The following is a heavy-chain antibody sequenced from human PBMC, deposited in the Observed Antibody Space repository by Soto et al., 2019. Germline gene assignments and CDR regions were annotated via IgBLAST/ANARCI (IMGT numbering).Heavy chain of an antibody. CDR1: GDSVSSNSAT. CDR3: ARATHGAHWLDP. D-gene: IGHD2-8*01. Sequence: SQTLSLTCAISGDSVSSNSATWNWIRQSPSRGLEWLGRTYYSSKWYNEYAVSVKSRIAINPDTSKNQFSLHLNSVTPEDTAVYSCARATHGAHWLDPWGQGTLVTVSS. CDR2: TYYSSKWYN. J-gene: IGHJ5*02. V-gene: IGHV6-1*01.